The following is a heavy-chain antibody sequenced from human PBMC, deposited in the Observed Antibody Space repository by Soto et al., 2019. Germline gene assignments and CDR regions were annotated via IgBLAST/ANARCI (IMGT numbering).Heavy chain of an antibody. V-gene: IGHV4-59*01. D-gene: IGHD6-19*01. Sequence: SETLSLTCTVSGGSISSYYWSWVRQPPGKGLEWIGYIYYSGSTNYNPSLKSRVTISVDTSKNRFSLKLSSVTAADTAVYYCARVSSGWYGYYFDYWGRGTLVTVSS. CDR2: IYYSGST. J-gene: IGHJ4*02. CDR3: ARVSSGWYGYYFDY. CDR1: GGSISSYY.